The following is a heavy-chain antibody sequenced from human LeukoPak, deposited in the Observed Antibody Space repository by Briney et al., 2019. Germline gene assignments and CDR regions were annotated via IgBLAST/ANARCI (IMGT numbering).Heavy chain of an antibody. CDR1: GFTFGDYA. Sequence: PGRSLRLSCTASGFTFGDYAMSWVRQAPGKGLEWVSAISGSGGSTYYADSVKGRFTISRDNSKNTLYLQMSSLRAEDTAVYYCAKAGVPALNWFDPWGQGTLVTVSS. V-gene: IGHV3-23*01. CDR2: ISGSGGST. D-gene: IGHD2-2*01. CDR3: AKAGVPALNWFDP. J-gene: IGHJ5*02.